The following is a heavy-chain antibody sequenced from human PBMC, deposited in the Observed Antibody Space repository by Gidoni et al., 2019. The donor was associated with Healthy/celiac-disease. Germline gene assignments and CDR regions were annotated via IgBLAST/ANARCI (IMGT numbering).Heavy chain of an antibody. CDR2: IIPIFGTA. CDR1: GCTFSSYA. CDR3: AIILAIPGA. D-gene: IGHD3-16*01. J-gene: IGHJ5*02. Sequence: QVLLVQSGAAAKTPGPSVKVSCTASGCTFSSYAISWVRQAPGQGLEWMGGIIPIFGTANYAQKFQGRVTITADESTSTAYMELSSLRSEDTAVYYCAIILAIPGAWGQGTLVTVSS. V-gene: IGHV1-69*01.